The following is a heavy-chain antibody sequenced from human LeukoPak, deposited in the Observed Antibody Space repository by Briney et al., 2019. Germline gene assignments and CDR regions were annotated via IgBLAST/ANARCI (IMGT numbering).Heavy chain of an antibody. CDR1: GGSISSGDYY. D-gene: IGHD6-19*01. CDR2: IYYSGST. CDR3: AREIGSGFPNDY. J-gene: IGHJ4*02. V-gene: IGHV4-30-4*08. Sequence: SETLSLTCTVSGGSISSGDYYWSWIRQPPGKGLEWIGYIYYSGSTYYNPSLKSRVTISVDTSKNQFSLKLSSVTAADTAVYYCAREIGSGFPNDYWAREPWSPSPQ.